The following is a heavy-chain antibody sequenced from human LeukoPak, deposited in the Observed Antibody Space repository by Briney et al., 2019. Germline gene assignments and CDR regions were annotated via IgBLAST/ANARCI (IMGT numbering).Heavy chain of an antibody. V-gene: IGHV3-30*18. CDR2: ISYDGTNK. CDR3: AKSGRRGYSYGYRFKYYYDY. D-gene: IGHD5-18*01. Sequence: GRSLRLSCAASGFTFSSYGIHWVRQAPDKGLEWVAVISYDGTNKYYADSVKGRFTISRDNSKHTLYLQVNSLRTEDTAVYYCAKSGRRGYSYGYRFKYYYDYWGQGTLVTVSS. CDR1: GFTFSSYG. J-gene: IGHJ4*02.